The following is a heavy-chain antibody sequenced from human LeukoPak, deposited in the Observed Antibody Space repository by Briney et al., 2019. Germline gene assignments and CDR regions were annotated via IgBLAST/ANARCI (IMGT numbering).Heavy chain of an antibody. CDR1: GYTFTGYF. V-gene: IGHV1-2*02. J-gene: IGHJ4*02. Sequence: GASVKVSCKASGYTFTGYFMHWVRQAPGQGLEWMGWINPTSGGTNYAQKFQGRVTMTRDTSISTAYMELSRLRSDDTAVYYCAPLGFCSGGNCNNGNWGQGTLVTVS. CDR2: INPTSGGT. CDR3: APLGFCSGGNCNNGN. D-gene: IGHD2-15*01.